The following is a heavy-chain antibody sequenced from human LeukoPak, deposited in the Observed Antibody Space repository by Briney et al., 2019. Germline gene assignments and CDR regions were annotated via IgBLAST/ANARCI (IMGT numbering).Heavy chain of an antibody. Sequence: GGSLRPSCAASGFTFTTHSFNWLRQAPGKGLEWVASISSTNTYIKYADSVKGRFTISRDNTKNSVFLQMNSLTGEDTAVYYCAREGGDAFDSWGQGTMVTVSS. CDR3: AREGGDAFDS. J-gene: IGHJ3*02. CDR2: ISSTNTYI. D-gene: IGHD3-16*01. CDR1: GFTFTTHS. V-gene: IGHV3-21*01.